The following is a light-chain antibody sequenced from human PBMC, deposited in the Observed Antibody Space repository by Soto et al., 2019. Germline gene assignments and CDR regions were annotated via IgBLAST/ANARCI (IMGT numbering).Light chain of an antibody. CDR2: SAS. V-gene: IGKV3-15*01. CDR3: QQGHNWPLT. Sequence: EIVMTQSPATLSVSPGERATLSCRASQSISTELAWYQQKPGQPPRLLIYSASTWATGVPARCTGSGSGSEFTLTISGLQSEDFAVYYCQQGHNWPLTFGQGTRLEI. CDR1: QSISTE. J-gene: IGKJ2*01.